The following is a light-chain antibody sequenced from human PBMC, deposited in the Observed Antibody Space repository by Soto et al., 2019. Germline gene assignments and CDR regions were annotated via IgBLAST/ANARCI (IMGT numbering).Light chain of an antibody. V-gene: IGKV1-9*01. J-gene: IGKJ5*01. CDR1: RAIASY. CDR2: AAS. CDR3: QQLDSYPIT. Sequence: IPLTQSPASLSASVGDRVTITCRASRAIASYFAWYQQKPGKAPKLLIYAASTLQGGVPSRFSGSGSGADFTLTISSLQPEDFATYYCQQLDSYPITFGQGTRLEI.